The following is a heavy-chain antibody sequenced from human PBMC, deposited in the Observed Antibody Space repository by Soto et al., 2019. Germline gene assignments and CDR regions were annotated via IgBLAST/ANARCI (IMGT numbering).Heavy chain of an antibody. CDR3: AHDCRDGYQCGYFGMDV. Sequence: QITLKESGPTLVKPTQTLTLTCTFSGFSLTTSGVGVAWIRQPPGKALAWLALNYWNDDNRYSTSLKSRLTITKDTSKNQVVLTMTNVDPVDTATYYCAHDCRDGYQCGYFGMDVWGQGTTVTVSS. D-gene: IGHD2-15*01. CDR2: NYWNDDN. V-gene: IGHV2-5*01. CDR1: GFSLTTSGVG. J-gene: IGHJ6*02.